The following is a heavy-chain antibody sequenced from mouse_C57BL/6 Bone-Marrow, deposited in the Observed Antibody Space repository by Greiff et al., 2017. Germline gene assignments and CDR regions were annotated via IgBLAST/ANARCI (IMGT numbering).Heavy chain of an antibody. J-gene: IGHJ4*01. D-gene: IGHD1-1*01. Sequence: VQLQQSGPGLVQPSQSLSITCTVSGFSLTSYGVHWVRQSPGKGLEWLGVIWSGGSTDYNAAFISRLSISKDNSKSHVFYKMNSLQADDTAIYYCARALITTVVATDYAMDYWGQGTSVTVSS. CDR3: ARALITTVVATDYAMDY. CDR2: IWSGGST. V-gene: IGHV2-2*01. CDR1: GFSLTSYG.